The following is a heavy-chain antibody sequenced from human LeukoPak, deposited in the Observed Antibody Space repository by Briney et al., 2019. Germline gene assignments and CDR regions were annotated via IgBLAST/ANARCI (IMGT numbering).Heavy chain of an antibody. J-gene: IGHJ6*03. Sequence: GGSLRLSCAASGFTFSSYSMNWVRQAPGKGLEWVSSISSSSSYIYYADSVKGRFTISRDNAKNSLYLQMNSLRAEDTAVYYCAGSGAARHYYYYYMDVWGKGTTVTVSS. CDR1: GFTFSSYS. CDR2: ISSSSSYI. V-gene: IGHV3-21*01. CDR3: AGSGAARHYYYYYMDV. D-gene: IGHD6-6*01.